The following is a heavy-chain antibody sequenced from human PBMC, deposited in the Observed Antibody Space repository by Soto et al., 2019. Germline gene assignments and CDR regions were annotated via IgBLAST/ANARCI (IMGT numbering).Heavy chain of an antibody. CDR2: IWHDGGYK. Sequence: QEQLVESGGGVVQPGGSLRLSCAASGFTFSSNVMHWVRQAPGKGLEWVSCIWHDGGYKFYEDSVKGRFTISRDNSKNMLFIQMNSVRAEDTAVYYCAREGEVASRNFDSWGLGTLVTVSS. V-gene: IGHV3-33*01. J-gene: IGHJ4*02. D-gene: IGHD2-2*01. CDR1: GFTFSSNV. CDR3: AREGEVASRNFDS.